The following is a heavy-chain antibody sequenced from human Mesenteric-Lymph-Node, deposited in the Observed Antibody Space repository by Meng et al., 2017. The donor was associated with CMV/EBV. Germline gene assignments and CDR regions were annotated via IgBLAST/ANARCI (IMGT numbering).Heavy chain of an antibody. CDR1: GFTFSTYS. CDR3: ARDHYYDSSGYR. V-gene: IGHV3-21*01. CDR2: ISSSGTYI. Sequence: GESLKISCAASGFTFSTYSMNWVRQAPGKGLEWVSSISSSGTYIYYADSVKGRFTISRDNAKNSLYLQMNSLRAEDTAVYYCARDHYYDSSGYRWGQGTLVTVSS. J-gene: IGHJ4*02. D-gene: IGHD3-22*01.